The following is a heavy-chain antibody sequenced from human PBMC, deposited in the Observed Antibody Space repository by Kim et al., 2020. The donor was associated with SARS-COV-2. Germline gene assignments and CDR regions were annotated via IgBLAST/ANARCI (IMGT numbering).Heavy chain of an antibody. Sequence: SVKVSCKASGGTFSSYAISWVRQAPGQGLEWMGGIIPIFGTANYAQKFQGRVTITADESTSTAYMKLSSLRSEDTAVYYCARAGWGSSSRDYYYYGMDVWGQGTTVTVSS. CDR1: GGTFSSYA. D-gene: IGHD6-6*01. J-gene: IGHJ6*02. CDR3: ARAGWGSSSRDYYYYGMDV. CDR2: IIPIFGTA. V-gene: IGHV1-69*13.